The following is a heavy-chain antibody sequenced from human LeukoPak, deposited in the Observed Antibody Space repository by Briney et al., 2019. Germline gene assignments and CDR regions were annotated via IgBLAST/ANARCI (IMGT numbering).Heavy chain of an antibody. J-gene: IGHJ3*02. V-gene: IGHV4-39*07. CDR2: IYYSGST. CDR3: ARVGGLWEDAFDI. D-gene: IGHD4/OR15-4a*01. Sequence: SETLSLTCTVSGGSISSSSYYWGWIRQPPGKGLEWIGSIYYSGSTYYNPSLKSRVTISVDTSKNQFSLKLSSVTAADTAVYYCARVGGLWEDAFDIWGQGTMVTVSS. CDR1: GGSISSSSYY.